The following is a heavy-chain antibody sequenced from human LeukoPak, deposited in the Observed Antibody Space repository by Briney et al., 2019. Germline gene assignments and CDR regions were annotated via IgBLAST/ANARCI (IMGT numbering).Heavy chain of an antibody. J-gene: IGHJ4*02. CDR3: GYGDYDY. CDR2: ISYDGSHK. Sequence: GGSLRLSCAASGITFRSYGMHWVRQAPGKGLEWVAVISYDGSHKYYADSVKGRFSISRDNSKNTLYLQMNSLRAEDTAVYYCGYGDYDYWGQGTLVTVSS. CDR1: GITFRSYG. V-gene: IGHV3-30*03. D-gene: IGHD4-17*01.